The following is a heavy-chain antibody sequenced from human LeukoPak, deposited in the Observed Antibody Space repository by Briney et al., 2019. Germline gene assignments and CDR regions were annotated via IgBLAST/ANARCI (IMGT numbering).Heavy chain of an antibody. CDR1: GYTFTGYY. CDR2: INPKSGDT. D-gene: IGHD1-26*01. Sequence: ASVKVSCKASGYTFTGYYMHWVRQAPGQGLEWMGWINPKSGDTNYAQKFQGRVTMTRDTSITTAYMELSRLTPDDTAVYYCATRSSEDGWDYFQHWGQGTLVTVSS. V-gene: IGHV1-2*02. CDR3: ATRSSEDGWDYFQH. J-gene: IGHJ4*02.